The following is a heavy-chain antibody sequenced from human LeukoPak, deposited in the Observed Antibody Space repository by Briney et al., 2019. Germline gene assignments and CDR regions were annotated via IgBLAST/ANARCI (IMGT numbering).Heavy chain of an antibody. Sequence: PGGSLRLSCAASGSTFSSYWMSWVRQAPGKGLEWVSGISWNSGSIGYADSVKGRFTISRDNAKNSLYLQMNSLRAEDTALYYCAKGAVAASGYFQHWGQGTLVTVSS. J-gene: IGHJ1*01. CDR1: GSTFSSYW. D-gene: IGHD6-19*01. V-gene: IGHV3-9*01. CDR2: ISWNSGSI. CDR3: AKGAVAASGYFQH.